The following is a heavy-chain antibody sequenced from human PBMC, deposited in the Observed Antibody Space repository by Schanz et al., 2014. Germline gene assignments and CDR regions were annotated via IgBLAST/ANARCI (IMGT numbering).Heavy chain of an antibody. V-gene: IGHV3-48*01. CDR2: ISRSSSTI. Sequence: EVQLVESGGGLVQPGGSLRLSCAASAFIFRSYSMHWVRQAPGKGLEWVSYISRSSSTIYYADSVRGRFTISRDNAKNSLYLQMNSLRAEDTAVYYCAKDDTQVNGMDVWGQGTTVTVSS. J-gene: IGHJ6*02. CDR1: AFIFRSYS. CDR3: AKDDTQVNGMDV.